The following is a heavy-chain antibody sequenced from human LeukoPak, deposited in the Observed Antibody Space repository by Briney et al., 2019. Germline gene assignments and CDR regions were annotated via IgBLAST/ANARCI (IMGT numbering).Heavy chain of an antibody. CDR1: GFTFDDYA. Sequence: GGSLRLSCAASGFTFDDYAMSWVRQAPGKGLEWVSGISGSSGGTYYADSVKGRFAISRDNSKNTLYLQMNSLRAEDTAVYYCAKGSGGSCYTSSDYWGQGTLVTVSS. CDR3: AKGSGGSCYTSSDY. D-gene: IGHD2-15*01. V-gene: IGHV3-23*01. CDR2: ISGSSGGT. J-gene: IGHJ4*02.